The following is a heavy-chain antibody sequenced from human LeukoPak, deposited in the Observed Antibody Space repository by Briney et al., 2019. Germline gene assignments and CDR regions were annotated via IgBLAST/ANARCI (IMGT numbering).Heavy chain of an antibody. CDR3: AIINGYSSN. CDR1: GFTFSSYS. CDR2: ISGSGGRT. Sequence: PGGSLRLSCAASGFTFSSYSMSWVRQAPGKGLEWVSSISGSGGRTYYADSVKGRFTISRDNSKNTLYLQMNSLRVEDTAVYYCAIINGYSSNWGQGTLVTVSS. V-gene: IGHV3-23*01. D-gene: IGHD6-13*01. J-gene: IGHJ4*02.